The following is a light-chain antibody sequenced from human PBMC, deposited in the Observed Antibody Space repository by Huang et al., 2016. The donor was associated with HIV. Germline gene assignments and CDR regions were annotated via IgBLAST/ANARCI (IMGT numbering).Light chain of an antibody. CDR2: GAS. CDR1: QSVSSN. Sequence: EIVMTQSPATLSVSPGERATLSRRARQSVSSNLAWYQQKPGQAPRLLIYGASTRATGIPARFSGSGSGTEFTLTISSLQSEDFAVYYCQQYNNWPPRTFGQGTKVEIK. J-gene: IGKJ1*01. V-gene: IGKV3-15*01. CDR3: QQYNNWPPRT.